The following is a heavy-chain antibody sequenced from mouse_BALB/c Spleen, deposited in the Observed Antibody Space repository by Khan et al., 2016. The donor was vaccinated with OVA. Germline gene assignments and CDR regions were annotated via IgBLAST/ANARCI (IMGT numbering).Heavy chain of an antibody. D-gene: IGHD4-1*01. CDR3: ARGNWQSYYFDY. J-gene: IGHJ2*01. CDR1: GYIFTNYL. V-gene: IGHV1S136*01. CDR2: INPYNGAT. Sequence: VQLQQSGPDLVKPGTSVKMSCKASGYIFTNYLIHWVKQKPGQGLEWIGYINPYNGATKYNEKFKGKATLTSDKSSITAYMELSSLTAEDSAVYSGARGNWQSYYFDYWGQGTTLTVSS.